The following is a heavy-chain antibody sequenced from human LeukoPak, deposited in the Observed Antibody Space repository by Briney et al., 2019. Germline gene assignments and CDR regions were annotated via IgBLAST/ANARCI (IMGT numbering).Heavy chain of an antibody. CDR2: IWFDGSQI. V-gene: IGHV3-33*08. D-gene: IGHD6-19*01. CDR3: AKRTVAGALGYFDH. J-gene: IGHJ4*02. CDR1: GFAFSNHG. Sequence: GGSLRLSCVASGFAFSNHGMHWVRQAPGKGLEWVATIWFDGSQISYADSVKGRFTISRDNSKSTLSLQMNSLRAEDTAVYFCAKRTVAGALGYFDHWGQGTLVTVSS.